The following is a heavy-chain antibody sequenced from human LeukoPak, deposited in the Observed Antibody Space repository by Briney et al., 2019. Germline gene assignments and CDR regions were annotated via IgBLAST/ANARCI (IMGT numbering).Heavy chain of an antibody. V-gene: IGHV1-2*02. J-gene: IGHJ5*02. Sequence: ASVKVSCKTSGYTFTSYNIHWVRQAPGQGLEWMGLINPNSGGTNYAQKFQGRVTMTRDTSISTAYMELSSLRSDDTAVYYCARTFYDSSGYYWFDPWGQGTLVTVSS. CDR3: ARTFYDSSGYYWFDP. D-gene: IGHD3-22*01. CDR1: GYTFTSYN. CDR2: INPNSGGT.